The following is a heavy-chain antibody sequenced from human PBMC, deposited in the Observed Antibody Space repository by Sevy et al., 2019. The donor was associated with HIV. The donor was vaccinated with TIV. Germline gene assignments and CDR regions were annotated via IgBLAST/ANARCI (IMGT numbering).Heavy chain of an antibody. CDR1: GFTVSSNF. D-gene: IGHD3-3*01. CDR2: IWLGGTT. V-gene: IGHV3-53*01. CDR3: ARGKHVSDYYGSFDY. J-gene: IGHJ4*02. Sequence: GGSLRLSCAVSGFTVSSNFVSWVRQAPGKGLEWVSVIWLGGTTYYADSVKGRFTISRDNSKNTVYLHMNSLRAEDTAVYYCARGKHVSDYYGSFDYWGQGTLVTVSS.